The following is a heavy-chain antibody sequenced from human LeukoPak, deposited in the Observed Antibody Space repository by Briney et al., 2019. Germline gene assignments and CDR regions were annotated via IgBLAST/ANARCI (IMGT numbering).Heavy chain of an antibody. CDR2: IYYSGST. J-gene: IGHJ3*02. V-gene: IGHV4-39*01. Sequence: KSSETLSLTCTVSGGSISSIYYWGWIRQPPGKALEWIGSIYYSGSTYYNPSLKSRVTISVDTSKNQFSLKVRSVTAADTAVYYCARPKVYGDYQGAFHIWGQGTMVTVSS. CDR1: GGSISSIYY. CDR3: ARPKVYGDYQGAFHI. D-gene: IGHD4-17*01.